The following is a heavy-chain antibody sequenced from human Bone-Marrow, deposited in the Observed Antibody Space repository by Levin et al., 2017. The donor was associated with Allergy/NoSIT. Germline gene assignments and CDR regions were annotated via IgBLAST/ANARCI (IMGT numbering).Heavy chain of an antibody. CDR3: ASRVTISGVGYYFNY. CDR1: GFSFSNFN. V-gene: IGHV3-48*01. Sequence: GGSLRLSSAASGFSFSNFNMNWVRQAPGKGLEWISAISSSGNSRYYADSVKGRFTVSRDNVWNSLSLQMNSLRAEDTALYYCASRVTISGVGYYFNYWGQGVPVTVSS. CDR2: ISSSGNSR. J-gene: IGHJ4*02. D-gene: IGHD3-3*02.